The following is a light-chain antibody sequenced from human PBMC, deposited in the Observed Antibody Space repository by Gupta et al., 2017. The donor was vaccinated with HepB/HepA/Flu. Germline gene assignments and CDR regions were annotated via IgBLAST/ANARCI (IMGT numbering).Light chain of an antibody. CDR3: QQCFKGPPT. Sequence: IVLTQSPATLSLSPGERATLSCRASQSVGSYLAWYHQKPDQAPRLLVFDASNRATGIPARFSGSGSGTDFTLTISSLEPEDVAVYYCQQCFKGPPTFGEGTKVEIK. CDR1: QSVGSY. V-gene: IGKV3-11*01. J-gene: IGKJ4*02. CDR2: DAS.